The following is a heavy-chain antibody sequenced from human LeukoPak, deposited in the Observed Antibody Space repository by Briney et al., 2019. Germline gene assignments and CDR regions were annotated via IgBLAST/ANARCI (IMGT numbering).Heavy chain of an antibody. CDR1: GYTFTSYG. D-gene: IGHD6-13*01. Sequence: GASVKVSCKASGYTFTSYGISWVRQAPGQGLEWMGWISAYNGNTNYAQKFQGRVTITADESTSTAYMELSSLRSEDTAVYYCARASFGTIAAAGDHIKYNWFDPWGQGTLVTVSS. CDR3: ARASFGTIAAAGDHIKYNWFDP. V-gene: IGHV1-18*01. CDR2: ISAYNGNT. J-gene: IGHJ5*02.